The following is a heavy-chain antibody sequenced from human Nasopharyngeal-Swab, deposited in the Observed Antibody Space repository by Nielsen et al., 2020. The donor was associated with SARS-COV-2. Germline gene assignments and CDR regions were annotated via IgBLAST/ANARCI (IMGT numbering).Heavy chain of an antibody. CDR1: GGSISSYY. D-gene: IGHD6-6*01. CDR3: ARDSVAGSSSAYYYYGMDV. Sequence: SETLSLTCTVSGGSISSYYWSWIRQPPGKGLEWIGYIYYSGSTNYNPSLKSRVTISVDTSKNQFSLKLSSVTAADTAAYYCARDSVAGSSSAYYYYGMDVWGQGTTVTVSS. CDR2: IYYSGST. V-gene: IGHV4-59*13. J-gene: IGHJ6*02.